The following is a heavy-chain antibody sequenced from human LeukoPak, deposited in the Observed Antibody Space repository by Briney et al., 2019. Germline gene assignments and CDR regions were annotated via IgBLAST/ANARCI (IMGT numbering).Heavy chain of an antibody. V-gene: IGHV1-18*01. D-gene: IGHD2-2*01. CDR3: ARGHCSSTSCYVGGGDY. CDR1: GGTFSSYA. CDR2: ISAYNGNT. Sequence: ASVKVSCKASGGTFSSYAISWVRQAPGQGLEWMGWISAYNGNTNYAQKLQGRVTMTTDTSTSTAYMELRSLRSDDTAVYYCARGHCSSTSCYVGGGDYWGQGTLVTVSS. J-gene: IGHJ4*02.